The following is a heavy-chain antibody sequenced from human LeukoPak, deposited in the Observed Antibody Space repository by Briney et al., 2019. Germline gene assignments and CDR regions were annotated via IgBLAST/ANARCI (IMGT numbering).Heavy chain of an antibody. Sequence: SETLSLTCAVYGGSFSGYYWSWIRQPPGKGLEWIGEINHSGSTNYNPSLKSRVTISVDTSKNQFSLKLSSVTAADTAVYYCASGPYCSSTSCPNWFDPWGQGTLVTVSS. CDR1: GGSFSGYY. D-gene: IGHD2-2*01. J-gene: IGHJ5*02. CDR3: ASGPYCSSTSCPNWFDP. CDR2: INHSGST. V-gene: IGHV4-34*01.